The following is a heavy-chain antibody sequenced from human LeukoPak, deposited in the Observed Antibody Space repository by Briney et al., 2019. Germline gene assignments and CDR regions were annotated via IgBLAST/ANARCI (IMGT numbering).Heavy chain of an antibody. CDR3: AGTRFNSVTLDI. CDR1: GFPFRNYY. V-gene: IGHV3-7*01. J-gene: IGHJ3*02. D-gene: IGHD2/OR15-2a*01. CDR2: IKPDGSET. Sequence: GGSLRLSCAASGFPFRNYYMAWVRQTPGKGLEWVAIIKPDGSETNYVDSVRGRFIISRNNAGNSLHLQADSLRAEDTALYYCAGTRFNSVTLDIWGQGTTVTVSS.